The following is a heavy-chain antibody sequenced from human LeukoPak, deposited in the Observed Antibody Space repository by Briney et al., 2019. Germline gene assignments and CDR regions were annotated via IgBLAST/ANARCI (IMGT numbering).Heavy chain of an antibody. Sequence: PGGSLRLSCAASGFTFDDYAMHWVRQAPGKGLEWVSSIDWNSGNIGYVDSVKGRFTISRDNAKKSLFLQMNSLRAEDTAVYYCARDGVTSSVDYWGQGTLVTVSS. CDR2: IDWNSGNI. CDR1: GFTFDDYA. D-gene: IGHD2-21*02. V-gene: IGHV3-9*01. CDR3: ARDGVTSSVDY. J-gene: IGHJ4*02.